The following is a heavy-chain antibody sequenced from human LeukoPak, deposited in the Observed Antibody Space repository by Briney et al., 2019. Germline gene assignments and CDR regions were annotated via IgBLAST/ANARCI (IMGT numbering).Heavy chain of an antibody. J-gene: IGHJ5*02. Sequence: GGSLRLSCVASGFAFSNYWMHWVRQAPGKGLVWVSRINTDGSSTTYADSVKGRFTISRDNAKNTLYLQMNSLRAEDTAVYYCATAARIAPRPYNWFDPWGQGTLVTVSS. CDR2: INTDGSST. V-gene: IGHV3-74*01. CDR1: GFAFSNYW. D-gene: IGHD6-6*01. CDR3: ATAARIAPRPYNWFDP.